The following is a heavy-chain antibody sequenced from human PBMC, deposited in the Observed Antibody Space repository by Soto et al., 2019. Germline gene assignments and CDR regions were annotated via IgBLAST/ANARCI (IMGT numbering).Heavy chain of an antibody. J-gene: IGHJ4*02. CDR2: IKSKTDGGTT. D-gene: IGHD2-15*01. V-gene: IGHV3-15*07. CDR1: GFTFSNAW. CDR3: TTDRYCSGGSCYSED. Sequence: EVQLVESGGGLVKPGGSLRLSCAASGFTFSNAWMNWVRQAPGKGLEWVGRIKSKTDGGTTDYAAPVRGRFTISRDXSXXTLYLQMNSLKTEDTAVYYCTTDRYCSGGSCYSEDWGQGTLVTVSS.